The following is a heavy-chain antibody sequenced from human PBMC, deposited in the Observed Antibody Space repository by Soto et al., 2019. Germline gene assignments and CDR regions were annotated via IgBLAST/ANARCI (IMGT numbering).Heavy chain of an antibody. D-gene: IGHD6-6*01. J-gene: IGHJ1*01. CDR2: ISYDGSSQ. CDR1: GFSFSSYA. CDR3: ARDRRAARPEFFQH. V-gene: IGHV3-30-3*01. Sequence: QVQLVESGGGVVQPGRSLRLSCAASGFSFSSYAMHWVRQAPGKGLGWVAVISYDGSSQDYADSVKGRFIISRDNSEDTLYLQMNSRRSEDTAVYYCARDRRAARPEFFQHWGRGTLVTVSS.